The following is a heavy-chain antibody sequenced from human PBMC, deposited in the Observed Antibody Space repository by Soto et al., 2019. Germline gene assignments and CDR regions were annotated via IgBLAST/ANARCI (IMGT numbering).Heavy chain of an antibody. CDR1: GFTFSSYS. D-gene: IGHD3-22*01. Sequence: EVQLVESGGGLVKPGGSLRLSCAASGFTFSSYSMNWVRQAPGKGLEWGASISSSSSYIYYADSVKGRFTISRDNAKNSLYLQMNSLRAEDTAVYYCARVLDYYDSSGYSGYWGQGTLVTVSS. V-gene: IGHV3-21*01. CDR3: ARVLDYYDSSGYSGY. J-gene: IGHJ4*02. CDR2: ISSSSSYI.